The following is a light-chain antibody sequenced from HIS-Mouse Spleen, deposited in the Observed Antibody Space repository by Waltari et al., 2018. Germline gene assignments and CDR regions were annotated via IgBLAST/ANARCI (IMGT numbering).Light chain of an antibody. Sequence: SYVLTQPPSVSVAPGQTARITCGGNNIGSKSVQWYQPKPGLAPVLVVYDDSDRPSGIPERFSGSNSGNTATLTISRVEAGDEADYYCQVWDSSSDHWVFGGGTKLTVL. CDR2: DDS. CDR3: QVWDSSSDHWV. CDR1: NIGSKS. J-gene: IGLJ3*02. V-gene: IGLV3-21*02.